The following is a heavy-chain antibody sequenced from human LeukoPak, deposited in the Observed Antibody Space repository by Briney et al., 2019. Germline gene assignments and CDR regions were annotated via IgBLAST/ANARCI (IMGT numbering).Heavy chain of an antibody. D-gene: IGHD5-12*01. CDR1: GFTFSNYG. Sequence: GRSLRLSCAASGFTFSNYGMHWVRQAPGKGLEWVAVIWYDGSKKYYADSVKGRFTISRDNSKNTLYLQMNSLSAEDTAVYYRARDSRGATGLDYWGQGTLVTVSS. V-gene: IGHV3-33*01. CDR3: ARDSRGATGLDY. J-gene: IGHJ4*02. CDR2: IWYDGSKK.